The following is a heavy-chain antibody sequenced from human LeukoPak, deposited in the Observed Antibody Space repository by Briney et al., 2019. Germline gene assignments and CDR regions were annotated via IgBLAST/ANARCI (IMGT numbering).Heavy chain of an antibody. Sequence: GGSLRLSCAASGFTFSSYEMNWVRQAPGKGLEWVSYISSSGSTIYYADSVKGRFTISRDNAKNSLYLQMNSLRAEDTAVYYCARLYDSSGYFCYYGMDVWGQGTTVTVSS. CDR1: GFTFSSYE. V-gene: IGHV3-48*03. CDR2: ISSSGSTI. J-gene: IGHJ6*02. CDR3: ARLYDSSGYFCYYGMDV. D-gene: IGHD3-22*01.